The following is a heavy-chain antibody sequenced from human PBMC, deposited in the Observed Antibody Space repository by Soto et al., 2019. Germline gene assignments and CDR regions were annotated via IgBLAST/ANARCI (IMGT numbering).Heavy chain of an antibody. Sequence: EVQLLESGGGLVQPGGSLRLSCAASGFTFSNFAMNWVRQSPGKGLEWVSTISGGGGSTYYADSVKGRFTISRDNAKNSLFLQMNSLRADDTAVYYCARDSVRDYLYYYYGMDVWGQGTTVTVSS. D-gene: IGHD4-17*01. J-gene: IGHJ6*02. V-gene: IGHV3-23*01. CDR3: ARDSVRDYLYYYYGMDV. CDR2: ISGGGGST. CDR1: GFTFSNFA.